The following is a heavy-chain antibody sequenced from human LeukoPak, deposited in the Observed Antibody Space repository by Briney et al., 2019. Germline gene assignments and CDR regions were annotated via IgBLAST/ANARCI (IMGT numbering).Heavy chain of an antibody. CDR3: ARRAGEYSHPYDY. CDR1: GFTVSNS. V-gene: IGHV3-53*01. J-gene: IGHJ4*02. CDR2: IYSGGKT. D-gene: IGHD2-15*01. Sequence: RPGGSLRLSCTVSGFTVSNSMSWVRQAPGKGLEWVSFIYSGGKTHSSDSVKGRFTISRDNSKNTLYLQMSSLRAEDTAIYYCARRAGEYSHPYDYWGQGTLVTVSS.